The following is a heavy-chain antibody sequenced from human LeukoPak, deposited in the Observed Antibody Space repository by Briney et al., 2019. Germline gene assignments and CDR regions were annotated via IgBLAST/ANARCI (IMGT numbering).Heavy chain of an antibody. V-gene: IGHV4-4*07. CDR3: ARENSGSYREFDY. CDR1: GGSISSYY. CDR2: IYTSGST. J-gene: IGHJ4*02. Sequence: SETLSLTCTVSGGSISSYYWSWIRQPAGKGLEWIGRIYTSGSTNYNASLKSRVSMSVDTSKNQFSLKLSSVTAADTAVFYRARENSGSYREFDYWGQGTLVTVSS. D-gene: IGHD1-26*01.